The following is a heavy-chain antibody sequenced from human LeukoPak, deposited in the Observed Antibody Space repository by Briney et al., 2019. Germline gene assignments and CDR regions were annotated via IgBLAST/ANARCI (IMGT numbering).Heavy chain of an antibody. D-gene: IGHD1-14*01. J-gene: IGHJ3*02. Sequence: SETLSLTCTVSGGSISTYYWSWIRQPPGKGLEWIGYIYYSGSTNYNPSLKSRVTISVDTSKNQFSLKLSSVTAADTAVYYCARVTGKPVFGAFDIWGQGTMVTVSS. CDR2: IYYSGST. CDR1: GGSISTYY. CDR3: ARVTGKPVFGAFDI. V-gene: IGHV4-59*01.